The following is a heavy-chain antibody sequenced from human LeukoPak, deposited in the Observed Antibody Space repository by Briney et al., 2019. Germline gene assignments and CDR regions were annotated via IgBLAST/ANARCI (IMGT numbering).Heavy chain of an antibody. D-gene: IGHD1-20*01. J-gene: IGHJ4*02. Sequence: GASVKVSCKASGYTFTGYYMHWVRQAPGQGLEWMGRINLNSGGTNYAQKFQGRVTMTRDTSISAAYMELSRLRSDDTAVYYCAREITGTSDYWGQGTLVTVSS. V-gene: IGHV1-2*06. CDR1: GYTFTGYY. CDR2: INLNSGGT. CDR3: AREITGTSDY.